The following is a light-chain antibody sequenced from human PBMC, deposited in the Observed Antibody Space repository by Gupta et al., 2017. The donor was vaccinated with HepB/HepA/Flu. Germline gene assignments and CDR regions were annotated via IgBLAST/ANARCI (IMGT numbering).Light chain of an antibody. CDR3: ASFTTSSTWI. J-gene: IGLJ2*01. V-gene: IGLV2-18*02. Sequence: SALTQPPSVSGSPGQSVTISCTGTSSDVGAYDRVSWYQQPPGTVPKLMIYDVFNRPSGVADRFSGFKSGNTASLMISGLQAEDEAEYYFASFTTSSTWIFGGGTTLTVL. CDR1: SSDVGAYDR. CDR2: DVF.